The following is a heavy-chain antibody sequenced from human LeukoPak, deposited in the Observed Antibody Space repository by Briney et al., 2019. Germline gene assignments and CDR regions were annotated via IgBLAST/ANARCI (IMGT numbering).Heavy chain of an antibody. D-gene: IGHD2-2*01. CDR1: GYTFSIYA. V-gene: IGHV1-3*01. Sequence: ASVEVSCKTSGYTFSIYAMNWVRQAPGQRPEWMGWINAGNGKTKYSQRFQGRVTITRDTSASTAYMELSSLRSEDTAIYYCARGVWSSHNKEYFLDYWGQGTLVTVSS. CDR3: ARGVWSSHNKEYFLDY. CDR2: INAGNGKT. J-gene: IGHJ4*02.